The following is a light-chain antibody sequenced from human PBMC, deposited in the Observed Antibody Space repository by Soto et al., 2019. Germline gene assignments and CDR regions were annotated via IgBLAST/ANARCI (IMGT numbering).Light chain of an antibody. CDR1: QSVRSER. V-gene: IGKV3-20*01. CDR2: DAS. Sequence: EIVLTQSPDTLSLSPGERATLSCSASQSVRSERLAWYQQKPGQAPRLVIFDASTRATGIPERFSGSGSGTHFTLTITSLEPEDFAVYYCQEYDGAPPVTFGLGTRLEI. J-gene: IGKJ5*01. CDR3: QEYDGAPPVT.